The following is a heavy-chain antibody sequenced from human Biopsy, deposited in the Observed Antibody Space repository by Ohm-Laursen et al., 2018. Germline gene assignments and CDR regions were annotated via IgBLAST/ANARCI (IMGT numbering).Heavy chain of an antibody. V-gene: IGHV1-46*01. D-gene: IGHD3-9*01. J-gene: IGHJ6*02. CDR2: INPTGGTT. CDR3: ARDETGSSVFGPYYYGMDV. CDR1: GYSFTKYY. Sequence: GASVKVSCKASGYSFTKYYINWVRQAPGHGLEWMGIINPTGGTTSYAEKFQGRVTLTRDTSTGTVYLELNSLIYEDTALHYCARDETGSSVFGPYYYGMDVWGQGTTVTVSS.